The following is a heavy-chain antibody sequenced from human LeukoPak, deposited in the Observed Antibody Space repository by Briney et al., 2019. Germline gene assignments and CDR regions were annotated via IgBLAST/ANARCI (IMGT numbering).Heavy chain of an antibody. CDR3: AREVRWELHSPPRPYYFDY. D-gene: IGHD1-26*01. J-gene: IGHJ4*02. CDR2: INPNSGGT. CDR1: GYTFTGYY. V-gene: IGHV1-2*04. Sequence: GASVKVSCKASGYTFTGYYMHWVRQAPGQGLEWMGWINPNSGGTNYAQKFQGWVTMTRDTSISTAYMELSRLRSDDTAVYYCAREVRWELHSPPRPYYFDYWGQGTLVTVSS.